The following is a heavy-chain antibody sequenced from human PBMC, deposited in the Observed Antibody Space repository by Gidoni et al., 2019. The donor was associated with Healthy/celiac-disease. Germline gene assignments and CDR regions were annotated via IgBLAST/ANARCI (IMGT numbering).Heavy chain of an antibody. D-gene: IGHD3-10*01. J-gene: IGHJ4*02. Sequence: EVQLVESGGGLVQPGGSLRLSCAASGFTFSSYSMNWVRQAPGKGLEWVSYISSSSSTIYYADSVKGRFTISRDNAKNSLYLQMNSLRAEDTAVYYCARAPPSLWSSDFDYWGQGTLVTVSS. CDR2: ISSSSSTI. CDR3: ARAPPSLWSSDFDY. V-gene: IGHV3-48*01. CDR1: GFTFSSYS.